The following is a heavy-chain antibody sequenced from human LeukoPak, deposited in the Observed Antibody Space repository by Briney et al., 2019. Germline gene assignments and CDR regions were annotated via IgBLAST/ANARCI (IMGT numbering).Heavy chain of an antibody. V-gene: IGHV4-4*02. J-gene: IGHJ3*02. CDR3: ARKIGSSGAFDI. CDR2: IYHSGST. Sequence: PSGTLSLTCAVSGGPISSTNWWSWVRQPPGKGLERIGEIYHSGSTNYNPSLRSRITISVDKSKDQFSLRLSSVTAADTAVYYCARKIGSSGAFDIWGQGTMVTVSS. D-gene: IGHD1-26*01. CDR1: GGPISSTNW.